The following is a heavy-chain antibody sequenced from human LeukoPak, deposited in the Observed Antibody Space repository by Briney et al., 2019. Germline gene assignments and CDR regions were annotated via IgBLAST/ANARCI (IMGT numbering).Heavy chain of an antibody. Sequence: GGSLRLSCAVSGFTFSAYWMSWVRQAPGKGLEWVANIKQDGSEKYYVDSVKGRFTISRDNAKNTLYLQMNSLRAEDTAVYYCARDAVDTANAVWGQGTTVTVSS. CDR3: ARDAVDTANAV. D-gene: IGHD5-18*01. J-gene: IGHJ6*02. CDR2: IKQDGSEK. CDR1: GFTFSAYW. V-gene: IGHV3-7*01.